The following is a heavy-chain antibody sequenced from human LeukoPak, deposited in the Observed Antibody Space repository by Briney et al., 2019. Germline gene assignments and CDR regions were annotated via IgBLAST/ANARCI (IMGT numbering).Heavy chain of an antibody. CDR2: IYYSGST. J-gene: IGHJ3*01. CDR1: GGSISSDH. CDR3: ARENDFEL. V-gene: IGHV4-59*01. Sequence: SETLSLTCTVSGGSISSDHWNWIRQPPGKGLEWIGCIYYSGSTYYNPSLKSRVTISVDMSKSQCSLRLTCVTAADTAVYYCARENDFELWGQGTLLTVSS.